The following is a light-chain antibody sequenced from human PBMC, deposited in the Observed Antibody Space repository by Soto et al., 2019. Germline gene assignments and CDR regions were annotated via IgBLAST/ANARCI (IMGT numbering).Light chain of an antibody. Sequence: EIVLTQSPGTLSLSPGERATLSCRASQSVSSSYLAWYQQKPGQAPRLLIYGASSRATGIPDRFSGSGSGTDFTLPISRLEPEDFAVYYCPQYGSSPTFGQGTKVEIK. CDR3: PQYGSSPT. CDR1: QSVSSSY. V-gene: IGKV3-20*01. CDR2: GAS. J-gene: IGKJ1*01.